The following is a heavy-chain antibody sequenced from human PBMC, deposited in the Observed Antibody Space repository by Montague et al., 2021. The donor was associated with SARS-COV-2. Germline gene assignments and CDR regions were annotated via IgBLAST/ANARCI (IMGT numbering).Heavy chain of an antibody. CDR2: LHHSGST. Sequence: SETLSLTCSVSDYSITRVFWGWLRQPPGKGLEWIGHLHHSGSTNFNASLKSRLTMSPDTSKNQFSLQLSSVTAADTAVYYCARLYLGFNGKMYFFDAWGQGILVTVSS. J-gene: IGHJ4*02. CDR3: ARLYLGFNGKMYFFDA. D-gene: IGHD2-8*01. CDR1: DYSITRVF. V-gene: IGHV4-59*01.